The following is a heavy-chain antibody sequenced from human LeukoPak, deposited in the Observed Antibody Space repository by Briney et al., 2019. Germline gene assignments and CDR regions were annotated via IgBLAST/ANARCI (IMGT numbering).Heavy chain of an antibody. Sequence: GGSLRLSCAASGFTFSSYAMHWVRQAPGKGLERVAVISYDGSNKYYADSVKGRFTISRDNSKNTLYLQMNSLRAEGTAVYYWAKNPVGGATIRVYYFDYWGQGTLVTVSS. V-gene: IGHV3-30-3*01. CDR2: ISYDGSNK. CDR1: GFTFSSYA. CDR3: AKNPVGGATIRVYYFDY. J-gene: IGHJ4*02. D-gene: IGHD1-26*01.